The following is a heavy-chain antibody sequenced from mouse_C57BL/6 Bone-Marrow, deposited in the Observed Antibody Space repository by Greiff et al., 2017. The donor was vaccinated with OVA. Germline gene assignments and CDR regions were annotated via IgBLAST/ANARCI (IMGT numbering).Heavy chain of an antibody. D-gene: IGHD2-1*01. V-gene: IGHV14-2*01. J-gene: IGHJ2*01. CDR2: IDPEDGAT. CDR3: ARGNPYYFDD. Sequence: VQLKESGAELVKPGASVKLSCTASGFTIKDYYMHWVQQRPEQGLEWIGWIDPEDGATKYAPKFQGKATITADTSSNTAYLQLSSLTSEDTAVYYCARGNPYYFDDWGKGTTLTVSS. CDR1: GFTIKDYY.